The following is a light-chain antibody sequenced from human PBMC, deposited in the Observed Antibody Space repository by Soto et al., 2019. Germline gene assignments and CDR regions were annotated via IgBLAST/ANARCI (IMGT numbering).Light chain of an antibody. CDR1: QSLLHSDGHNY. CDR2: LGS. V-gene: IGKV2-28*01. Sequence: DIVMTQSPLSLPVTPGEPASISCRSSQSLLHSDGHNYLDWYLQRPGQSPQLLIYLGSKRASGVPDRFSGSGSGTDFTLKISRVEAEDVAVYYCQHFGSSLTFGGGTKVDIK. J-gene: IGKJ4*01. CDR3: QHFGSSLT.